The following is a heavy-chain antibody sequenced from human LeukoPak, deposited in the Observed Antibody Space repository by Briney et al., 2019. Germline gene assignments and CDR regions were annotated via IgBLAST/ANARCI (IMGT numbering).Heavy chain of an antibody. D-gene: IGHD6-13*01. J-gene: IGHJ4*02. CDR1: GFTFSGYG. CDR2: IGGSGANT. Sequence: GGSLRLSCAASGFTFSGYGMSWVRQAPGKGLEYVSAIGGSGANTYYADSVKGRFTISRDNSKNTLYLQMNSLRAEDTALYYCAKEVSSRIPFDYWGQGTLVTVSS. V-gene: IGHV3-23*01. CDR3: AKEVSSRIPFDY.